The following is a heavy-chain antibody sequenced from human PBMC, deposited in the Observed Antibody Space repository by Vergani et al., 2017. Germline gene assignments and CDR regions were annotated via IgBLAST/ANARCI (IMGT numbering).Heavy chain of an antibody. CDR2: INPSGGST. CDR1: GYTFTSYY. J-gene: IGHJ6*02. V-gene: IGHV1-46*01. Sequence: QVQLVQSGAEVKKPGASVKVSCKASGYTFTSYYMHWVRQAPGQGLEWMGIINPSGGSTSYAQKFQGRVTMTRDTSTSTVYMELSSVTAADTAVYYCARDHNYYYGMDVWGQGITVTVSS. CDR3: ARDHNYYYGMDV.